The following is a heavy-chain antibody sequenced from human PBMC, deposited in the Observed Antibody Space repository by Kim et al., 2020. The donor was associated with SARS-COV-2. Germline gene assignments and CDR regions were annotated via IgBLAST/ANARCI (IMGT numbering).Heavy chain of an antibody. V-gene: IGHV3-48*02. D-gene: IGHD5-12*01. J-gene: IGHJ6*02. CDR3: ARDIRGVRDGYNYGYYYYGMDV. Sequence: GGSLRLSCAASGFTFSSYSMNWVRQAPGKGLEWVSYISSSSSTIYYADSVKGRFTISRDNAKNSLYLQMNSLRDEDTAVYYCARDIRGVRDGYNYGYYYYGMDVWGQGTTVTVSS. CDR2: ISSSSSTI. CDR1: GFTFSSYS.